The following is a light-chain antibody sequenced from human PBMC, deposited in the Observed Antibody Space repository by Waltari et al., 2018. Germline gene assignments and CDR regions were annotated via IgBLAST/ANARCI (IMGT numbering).Light chain of an antibody. V-gene: IGKV1-33*01. Sequence: DIQMTQSPSPLSASVGDRVTITCQASQDISNYLNWYQQKPGKAPKLLIYDASNLETGVPSRFSGSGSGTDFTFTISSLQPEDIATYYCQQYDNLPITFGQGTRLEIK. CDR1: QDISNY. J-gene: IGKJ5*01. CDR2: DAS. CDR3: QQYDNLPIT.